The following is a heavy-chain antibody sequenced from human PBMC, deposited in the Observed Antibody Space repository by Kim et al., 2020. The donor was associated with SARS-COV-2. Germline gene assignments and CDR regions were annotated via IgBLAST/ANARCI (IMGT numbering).Heavy chain of an antibody. Sequence: SETLSLTCTVSGDSISSFLWSWIRQPPGKGLEWIGYILNTVVTNYSPSLKSRVTISADTSENQLSLRLTSVTAADTAVYYCVGGKNHYDSSGHPHFYYYGMDVWGLGTTVTVSS. CDR2: ILNTVVT. D-gene: IGHD3-22*01. CDR3: VGGKNHYDSSGHPHFYYYGMDV. CDR1: GDSISSFL. V-gene: IGHV4-59*13. J-gene: IGHJ6*02.